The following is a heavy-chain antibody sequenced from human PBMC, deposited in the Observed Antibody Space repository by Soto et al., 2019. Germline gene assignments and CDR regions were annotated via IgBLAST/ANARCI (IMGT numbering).Heavy chain of an antibody. V-gene: IGHV1-18*04. J-gene: IGHJ6*02. CDR3: ARDSLIFYPLGGYYYYYGMDV. Sequence: ASVKVSCKASGYTFSSYGISWVRQAPGQGLEWMGWITAYNGNTNYAQNLQGRVTMTTDTSTTTAYIELRSLRSDDTAVYYCARDSLIFYPLGGYYYYYGMDVWGQGTTVTASS. CDR1: GYTFSSYG. CDR2: ITAYNGNT. D-gene: IGHD3-3*02.